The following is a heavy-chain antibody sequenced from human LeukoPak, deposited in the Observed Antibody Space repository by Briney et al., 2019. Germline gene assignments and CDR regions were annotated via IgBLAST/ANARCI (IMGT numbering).Heavy chain of an antibody. CDR1: GFTFSSYS. Sequence: PGGSLRLSCAASGFTFSSYSMNWVRQAPGKGLEWVSIISSSSSDIYYADSVSGRFTISRDNAKNSLYLQMNSLRAEDTAVYSCARRTNYLAFDYWGQGTLVTVSS. CDR3: ARRTNYLAFDY. CDR2: ISSSSSDI. V-gene: IGHV3-21*01. D-gene: IGHD4/OR15-4a*01. J-gene: IGHJ4*02.